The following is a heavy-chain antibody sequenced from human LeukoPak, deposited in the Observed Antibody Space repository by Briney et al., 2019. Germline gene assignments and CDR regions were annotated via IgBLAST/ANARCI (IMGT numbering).Heavy chain of an antibody. CDR2: ISNSGGST. J-gene: IGHJ4*02. CDR3: AKEGYGGNLLWFGY. Sequence: PGGSLRLSCAASGFTFSSYAMDWVRQAPGKGLEWVSGISNSGGSTYYADSVKGRFTISRDTSKNTLYLQMNSLRAEDTAVYYCAKEGYGGNLLWFGYWGQGTLVTVSS. D-gene: IGHD4-23*01. V-gene: IGHV3-23*01. CDR1: GFTFSSYA.